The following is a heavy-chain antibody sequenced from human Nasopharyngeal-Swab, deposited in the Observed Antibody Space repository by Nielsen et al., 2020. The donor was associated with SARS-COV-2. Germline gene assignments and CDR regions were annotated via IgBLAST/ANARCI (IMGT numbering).Heavy chain of an antibody. D-gene: IGHD2-2*01. CDR3: ARQVPAMDV. CDR2: ISSSSSYI. CDR1: GFTFSSYA. Sequence: GGSLRLSCAASGFTFSSYAVSWVRQAPGKGLEWVSSISSSSSYIYYADSVKGRFTISRDNAKNSLYLQMNSLRAEDTAVYYCARQVPAMDVWGQGTTVTVSS. J-gene: IGHJ6*02. V-gene: IGHV3-21*01.